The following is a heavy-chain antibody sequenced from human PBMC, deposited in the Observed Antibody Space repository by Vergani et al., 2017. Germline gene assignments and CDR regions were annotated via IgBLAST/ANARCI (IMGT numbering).Heavy chain of an antibody. CDR1: GGTFSSYA. V-gene: IGHV1-69*01. J-gene: IGHJ4*02. CDR2: IIPIFGTA. Sequence: QVQLVQSGAEVKKPGSSVKVSCKASGGTFSSYAISWVRQAPGQGLEWMGGIIPIFGTANYAQKFQGRVTITADEPTSTAYMELSSLRSEDTSVYYCARAGVPAAALEGAVFDYWGQGTLVTVSS. D-gene: IGHD2-2*01. CDR3: ARAGVPAAALEGAVFDY.